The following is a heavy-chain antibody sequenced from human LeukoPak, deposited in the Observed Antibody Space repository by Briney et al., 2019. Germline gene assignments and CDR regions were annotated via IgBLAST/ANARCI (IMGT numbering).Heavy chain of an antibody. CDR3: ARDMNYDILTGYGPFGYGMDV. J-gene: IGHJ6*02. CDR1: GDSVSSDSVA. CDR2: TYYRSKWYN. V-gene: IGHV6-1*01. D-gene: IGHD3-9*01. Sequence: SQTLSLTCAISGDSVSSDSVAWNWIRQSPSRGLEWLGRTYYRSKWYNDYAVSVKSRITINPDTSKNQFSLQLNSVTPEDTAVYYCARDMNYDILTGYGPFGYGMDVWGQGTTVTVSS.